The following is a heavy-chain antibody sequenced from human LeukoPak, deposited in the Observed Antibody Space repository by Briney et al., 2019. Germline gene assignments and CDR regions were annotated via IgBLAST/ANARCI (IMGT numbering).Heavy chain of an antibody. CDR3: ARSRHYDSSGYSIFFDY. D-gene: IGHD3-22*01. V-gene: IGHV4-59*01. Sequence: SETLSLTCTVSGGSISSYYWSWIRQPPGKGLEWIGYIYYSGSTNYNPSLKSRVTISVDTSKNQFSLKLSSVTAADTAVYYCARSRHYDSSGYSIFFDYWGQGTLVTVSS. J-gene: IGHJ4*02. CDR1: GGSISSYY. CDR2: IYYSGST.